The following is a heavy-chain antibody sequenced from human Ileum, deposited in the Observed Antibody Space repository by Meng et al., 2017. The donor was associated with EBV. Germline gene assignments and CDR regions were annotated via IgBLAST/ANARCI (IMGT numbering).Heavy chain of an antibody. CDR2: MSDSGIT. J-gene: IGHJ4*02. CDR1: CGVMHVINW. CDR3: AKNGEKYFEY. Sequence: LVIPLWTLSLTVAVPCGVMHVINWWSWVRQSPEKGLEWIGEMSDSGITNYNPSLKSRVTISADKSNNQFSLKLTSVTSADTAVYFCAKNGEKYFEYWGQRTLVTVAS. V-gene: IGHV4-4*02.